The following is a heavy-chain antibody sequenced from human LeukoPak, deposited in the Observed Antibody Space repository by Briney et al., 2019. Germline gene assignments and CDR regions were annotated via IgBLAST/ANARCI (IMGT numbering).Heavy chain of an antibody. CDR3: ARDPSNTSGRNVFFDY. CDR2: ISCYNGDT. Sequence: ASVKVSCKASGYIFNKYGVGWVRQAPGQGLEWLAWISCYNGDTNYAQKFQDRVTVTTDTSTSKVFMELRNLNTDDTAVYYCARDPSNTSGRNVFFDYWGQGTLVTVSS. CDR1: GYIFNKYG. D-gene: IGHD6-19*01. V-gene: IGHV1-18*01. J-gene: IGHJ4*02.